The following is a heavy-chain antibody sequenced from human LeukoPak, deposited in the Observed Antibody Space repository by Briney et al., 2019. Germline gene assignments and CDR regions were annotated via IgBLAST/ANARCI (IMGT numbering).Heavy chain of an antibody. CDR3: ARQQLVRGGFDY. J-gene: IGHJ4*02. D-gene: IGHD6-13*01. V-gene: IGHV3-23*01. CDR1: GFTFSSYA. Sequence: GGSLRLSCAASGFTFSSYAMSWVRQAPGKGLEWVSAISASGGSPYYADSVKGRFTISRDNSKNTLYLQMNSLRAEDTAVYYCARQQLVRGGFDYWGQGTLVTVSS. CDR2: ISASGGSP.